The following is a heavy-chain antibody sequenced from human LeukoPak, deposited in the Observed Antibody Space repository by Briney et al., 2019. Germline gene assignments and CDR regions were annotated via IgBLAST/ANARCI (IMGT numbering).Heavy chain of an antibody. CDR2: ITSDGRTT. CDR3: ARDPRGAAAGTV. J-gene: IGHJ4*02. D-gene: IGHD6-13*01. Sequence: GGSLRLSCAASGFTFSSTWMHWFRQGAGKGLVWVSRITSDGRTTIYADSVKGRFSISRDNAKNSLYLQMNSLRAEDTAVYYCARDPRGAAAGTVWGQGTLVTVSS. CDR1: GFTFSSTW. V-gene: IGHV3-74*01.